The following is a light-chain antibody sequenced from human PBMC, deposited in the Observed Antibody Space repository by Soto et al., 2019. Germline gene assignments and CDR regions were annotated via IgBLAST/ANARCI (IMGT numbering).Light chain of an antibody. CDR3: QQYNSIRRT. Sequence: DIQMTQSPSTLSASVGDRVTITCRASQSISSWLAWYQQKPGKAPKLLIYDASSLESGVPSRFSGSGSGTEFTLTISSLQPDDFATYYCQQYNSIRRTFGQGTKLEIK. CDR1: QSISSW. J-gene: IGKJ2*01. CDR2: DAS. V-gene: IGKV1-5*01.